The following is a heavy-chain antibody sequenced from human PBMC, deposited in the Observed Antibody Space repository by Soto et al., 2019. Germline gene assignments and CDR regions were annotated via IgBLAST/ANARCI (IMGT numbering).Heavy chain of an antibody. D-gene: IGHD3-22*01. CDR2: IYYSGST. Sequence: PSETLSLTCSVSGGSISSGSYYWDWIRQPPGKGLEWIGNIYYSGSTNYNPSLESRVTISVDTSKNQFSLKLSPVTAADTAVYYCARQTDSYYTFDAFDIWGQGTMVTVSS. CDR3: ARQTDSYYTFDAFDI. J-gene: IGHJ3*02. V-gene: IGHV4-39*01. CDR1: GGSISSGSYY.